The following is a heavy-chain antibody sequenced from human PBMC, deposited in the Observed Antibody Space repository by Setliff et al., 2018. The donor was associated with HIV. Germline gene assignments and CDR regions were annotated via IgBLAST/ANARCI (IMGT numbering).Heavy chain of an antibody. CDR3: TTDLGGSYHGWNY. J-gene: IGHJ4*02. Sequence: GGSLRLSCKASGFTFKIYAMSWLRQAPGKGLEWISFIRSKTYGGTTEYAASVKGRFTISRDDSKSIAYLQMNSLKTEDTAVYYCTTDLGGSYHGWNYWGQGTLVTVSS. CDR2: IRSKTYGGTT. V-gene: IGHV3-49*03. D-gene: IGHD1-26*01. CDR1: GFTFKIYA.